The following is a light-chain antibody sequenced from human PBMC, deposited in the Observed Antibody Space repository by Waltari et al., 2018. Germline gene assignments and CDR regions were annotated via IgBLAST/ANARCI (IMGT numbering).Light chain of an antibody. CDR2: GKN. V-gene: IGLV3-19*01. Sequence: SSELTQDPAVSVALGQTVTITCQGASLRTSYASWYQQKSGQAPILVLFGKNKRPSGIPDRLSGYNSETTTSLTITGAQAEDEADYYCSSRDSSASHVLFAGGTKLTVL. CDR1: SLRTSY. CDR3: SSRDSSASHVL. J-gene: IGLJ2*01.